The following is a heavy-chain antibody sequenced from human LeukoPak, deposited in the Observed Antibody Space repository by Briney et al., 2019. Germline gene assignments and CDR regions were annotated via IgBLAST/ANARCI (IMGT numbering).Heavy chain of an antibody. J-gene: IGHJ6*03. CDR1: GYTFTSYY. Sequence: ASVKVSCKASGYTFTSYYMHWVRQAPGQGLEWMGWINPNSGGTNYAQKFQGRVTMTRDTSISTAYMELSRLRSDDTAVYYCARALVGYSYGFPRDYYYYYYMDVWGKGTTVTISS. D-gene: IGHD5-18*01. V-gene: IGHV1-2*02. CDR3: ARALVGYSYGFPRDYYYYYYMDV. CDR2: INPNSGGT.